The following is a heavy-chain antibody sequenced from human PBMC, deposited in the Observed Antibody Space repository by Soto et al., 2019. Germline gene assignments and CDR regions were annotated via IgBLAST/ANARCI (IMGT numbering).Heavy chain of an antibody. V-gene: IGHV1-58*01. CDR2: IVVGSGNT. J-gene: IGHJ6*02. CDR3: SALSGSSWYDYYYYYGMDV. Sequence: SVKVSCKASGFTFTSSAVQWVRQARGQRLEWIGWIVVGSGNTNYAQKFQERVTITRDMSTSTAYMELSSLRSEDTAVYFCSALSGSSWYDYYYYYGMDVWGQGTTVTVSS. CDR1: GFTFTSSA. D-gene: IGHD6-13*01.